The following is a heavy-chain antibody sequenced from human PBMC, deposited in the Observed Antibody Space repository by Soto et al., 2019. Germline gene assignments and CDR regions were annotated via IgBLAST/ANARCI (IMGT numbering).Heavy chain of an antibody. V-gene: IGHV1-69*06. J-gene: IGHJ4*02. Sequence: QVQLVQSGAEVKKPGSSVKVSCKASGGTFSSYAISWVRQAPGQGLEWMGGIIPIFGTANYAQKLQGRVTMSTDTSTSTAYMELMSLRSDDTAVYYCAIDLRLAAAPPGYWGQGTRVTVAS. CDR3: AIDLRLAAAPPGY. CDR2: IIPIFGTA. CDR1: GGTFSSYA. D-gene: IGHD6-13*01.